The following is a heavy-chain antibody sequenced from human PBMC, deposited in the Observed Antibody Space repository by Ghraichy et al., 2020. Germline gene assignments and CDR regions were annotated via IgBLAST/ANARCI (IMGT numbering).Heavy chain of an antibody. D-gene: IGHD4-17*01. J-gene: IGHJ4*02. CDR3: ARGNDYGDGLALCYFDF. CDR1: GDSINSGGYY. Sequence: SETLSLTCTVSGDSINSGGYYWSWIRQYPGKGLEWIGYIYSSGDTFYTPSLKSRATISLDTSKNQFSLSLPSVTSADTAFYYCARGNDYGDGLALCYFDFWGQGTLVSVSS. V-gene: IGHV4-31*03. CDR2: IYSSGDT.